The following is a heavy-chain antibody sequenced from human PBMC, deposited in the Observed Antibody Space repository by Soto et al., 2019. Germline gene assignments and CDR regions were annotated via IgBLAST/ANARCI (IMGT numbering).Heavy chain of an antibody. V-gene: IGHV3-30-3*01. CDR2: ISYDGSNK. J-gene: IGHJ6*02. D-gene: IGHD2-2*01. CDR3: ARDSNQLLSGAYYYYGMDV. Sequence: RLSCAASGFTFSSYAMHWVRQAPGKGLEWVAVISYDGSNKYYADSVKGRFTISRDNSKNTLYLQMNSLRAEDTAVYYCARDSNQLLSGAYYYYGMDVWGQGTTVTVSS. CDR1: GFTFSSYA.